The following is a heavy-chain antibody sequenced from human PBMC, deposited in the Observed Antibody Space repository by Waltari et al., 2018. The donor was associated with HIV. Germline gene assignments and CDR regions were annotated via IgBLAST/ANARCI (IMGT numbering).Heavy chain of an antibody. CDR1: GFTFSSYS. Sequence: EVQLVESGGGLVQPGGSLRLSCAASGFTFSSYSMNWVSQAPGKGLGWVSYISSSGSTIYYADSVRGRFTISRDNAKNSLYLQLNSLRAEDTAVYYCARDYSGTYADFDYWGQGTLVTVSS. D-gene: IGHD1-26*01. J-gene: IGHJ4*02. V-gene: IGHV3-48*01. CDR3: ARDYSGTYADFDY. CDR2: ISSSGSTI.